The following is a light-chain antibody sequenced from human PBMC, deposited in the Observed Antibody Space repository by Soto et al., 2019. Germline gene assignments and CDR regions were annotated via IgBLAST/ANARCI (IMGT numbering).Light chain of an antibody. V-gene: IGLV1-40*01. CDR2: GNN. CDR3: RSYDSSLSGYV. J-gene: IGLJ1*01. CDR1: SANIGAAYN. Sequence: QTFITQPPSLSGAPGQRVTISCTVSSANIGAAYNVDWYQQLPGTAPKLLIYGNNNRPSGVPARFSGSKSGTSASLAIAGLQAEDEGDYYCRSYDSSLSGYVFGTGTKVTVL.